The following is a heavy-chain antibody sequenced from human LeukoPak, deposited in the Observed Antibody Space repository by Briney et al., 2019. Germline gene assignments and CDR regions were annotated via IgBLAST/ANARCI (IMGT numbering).Heavy chain of an antibody. D-gene: IGHD5-24*01. Sequence: SETLSLTCNVSGASISDYYWSWIRQSAGKGLEWIGRIYAAETDFNPSLKSRLTMSIDTSKNQFSLKLRSVTAADTAVYYCARHQGWLQWEYWGQGTLVTVSS. CDR3: ARHQGWLQWEY. V-gene: IGHV4-4*07. CDR2: IYAAET. J-gene: IGHJ4*02. CDR1: GASISDYY.